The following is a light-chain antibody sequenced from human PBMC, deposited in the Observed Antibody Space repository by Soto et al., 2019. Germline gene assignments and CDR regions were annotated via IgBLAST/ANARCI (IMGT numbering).Light chain of an antibody. CDR1: SRDVGGYDL. CDR3: CSYAGLYVV. CDR2: DVS. Sequence: QSALTQPASVSGSPGQPITISCTGTSRDVGGYDLVSWYQRHPGKAPKLIIYDVSKRPSGVPDRFSGSKSGNTASLTISGLQDEDEADYYCCSYAGLYVVFGGGTKVTVL. V-gene: IGLV2-23*02. J-gene: IGLJ2*01.